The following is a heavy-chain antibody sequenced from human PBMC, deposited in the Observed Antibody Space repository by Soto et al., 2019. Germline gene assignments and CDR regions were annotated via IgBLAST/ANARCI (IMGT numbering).Heavy chain of an antibody. Sequence: VASVKVSCKASGGTFSSYAISWVRQAPGQGLEWMGGIIPIFGTANYAQKFQGRVTITADKSTSTAYMELSSLRSEDTAVYYCARDWTSFGVVTPYGMDVWGQGTPVTVYS. CDR3: ARDWTSFGVVTPYGMDV. V-gene: IGHV1-69*06. CDR1: GGTFSSYA. CDR2: IIPIFGTA. J-gene: IGHJ6*02. D-gene: IGHD3-3*01.